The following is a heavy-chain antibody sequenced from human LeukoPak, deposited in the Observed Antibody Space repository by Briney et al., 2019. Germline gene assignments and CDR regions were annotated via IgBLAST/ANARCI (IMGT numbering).Heavy chain of an antibody. CDR3: ATYGDYGGFDY. J-gene: IGHJ4*02. Sequence: GGSLRLSCAASGFTFSSYWMSWVRQAPGKGLEWMANIKQDGSEKYYVDSVKGRFTISRDNAKNSLYLQMNSLRAEDTAVYYCATYGDYGGFDYWGQGTLVTVSS. CDR2: IKQDGSEK. D-gene: IGHD4-17*01. V-gene: IGHV3-7*03. CDR1: GFTFSSYW.